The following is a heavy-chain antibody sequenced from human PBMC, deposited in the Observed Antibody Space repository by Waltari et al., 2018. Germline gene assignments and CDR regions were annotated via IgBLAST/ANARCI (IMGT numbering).Heavy chain of an antibody. D-gene: IGHD5-12*01. V-gene: IGHV4-39*01. CDR2: ISYNGAT. J-gene: IGHJ3*01. Sequence: GWIRQPPRPDLGGTGTISYNGATYTSPSLKSRVTMSRDTSKNQLSLTLASVTAADTAVYYCATYIGASIGTAAFDVWGQGTMVTVSS. CDR3: ATYIGASIGTAAFDV.